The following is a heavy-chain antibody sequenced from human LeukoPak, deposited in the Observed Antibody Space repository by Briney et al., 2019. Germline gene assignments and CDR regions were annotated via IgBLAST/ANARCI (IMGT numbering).Heavy chain of an antibody. CDR2: IYYSGST. CDR1: GGSITSHY. J-gene: IGHJ2*01. CDR3: ARLTLTYFDL. D-gene: IGHD3-9*01. V-gene: IGHV4-59*08. Sequence: SETLSLTCTVSGGSITSHYWSWIRQPPGKGLEWIGYIYYSGSTNSNPYFKNRVTISVDTSKSHFSLKLSSVTAADTAVYYCARLTLTYFDLWGRGTLVTVSS.